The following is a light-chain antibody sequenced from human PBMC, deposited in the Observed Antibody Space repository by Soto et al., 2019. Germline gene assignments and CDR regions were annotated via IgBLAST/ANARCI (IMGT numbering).Light chain of an antibody. V-gene: IGLV1-51*01. CDR2: DDD. Sequence: QSVLTRPPSVSAAPGQRVTTSCSGSSYNIGGNSVSWYQQLPGTAPKLLIYDDDKRPSGIPDRFSGSKSGTSATLGITGFQTGDEADYYCGSWDSSLSAYVFGTGTKVTVL. CDR1: SYNIGGNS. J-gene: IGLJ1*01. CDR3: GSWDSSLSAYV.